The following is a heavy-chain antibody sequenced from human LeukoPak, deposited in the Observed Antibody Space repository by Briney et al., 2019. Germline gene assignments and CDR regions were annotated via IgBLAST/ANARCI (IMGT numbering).Heavy chain of an antibody. V-gene: IGHV1-69*13. CDR2: IIPIFGTA. D-gene: IGHD3-22*01. Sequence: SVKVSCKASGGTFSSYAISWVRQAPGQGLEWMGGIIPIFGTANYAQKFQGRVTITADESTSTAYMELSSLRSEDTAVYYCARGIIYYDSSGPCDYWGQGTLVTVSS. CDR1: GGTFSSYA. J-gene: IGHJ4*02. CDR3: ARGIIYYDSSGPCDY.